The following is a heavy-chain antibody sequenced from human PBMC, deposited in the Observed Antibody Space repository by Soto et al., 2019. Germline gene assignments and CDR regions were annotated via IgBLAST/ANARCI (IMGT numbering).Heavy chain of an antibody. CDR2: IIPIFGTA. CDR1: GGTFSSYA. D-gene: IGHD3-22*01. V-gene: IGHV1-69*13. Sequence: GASVKVSCKASGGTFSSYAISWVRQAPGQGLEWMGGIIPIFGTANYAQKFQGRVTITADESTSTAYMELSSLRSEDTAVYYCARATDYYDSSGYFGYWGQGXLVTVYS. CDR3: ARATDYYDSSGYFGY. J-gene: IGHJ4*02.